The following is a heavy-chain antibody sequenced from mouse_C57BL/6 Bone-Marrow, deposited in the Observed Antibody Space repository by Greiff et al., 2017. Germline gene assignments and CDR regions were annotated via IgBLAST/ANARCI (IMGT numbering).Heavy chain of an antibody. Sequence: VKLQESGAELARPGASVKLSCKASGYTFTSYGISWVKQRTGQGLEWIGEIYPRSGNTYYNEKFKGKATLTADKSSSTAYMELRSLTSEDSAVYFCAREGLYWYFDVWGTGTTVTVSS. CDR2: IYPRSGNT. J-gene: IGHJ1*03. D-gene: IGHD3-1*01. V-gene: IGHV1-81*01. CDR1: GYTFTSYG. CDR3: AREGLYWYFDV.